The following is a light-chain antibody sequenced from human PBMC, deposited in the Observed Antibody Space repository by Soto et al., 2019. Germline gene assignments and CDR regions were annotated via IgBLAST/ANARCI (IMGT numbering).Light chain of an antibody. V-gene: IGLV1-40*01. CDR1: SSNIGANYD. CDR2: GDT. Sequence: QSVLTQPPSVSGAPGQRITISCTGTSSNIGANYDVHWYQQLPGTAPKLLIYGDTNRPSGVPDRFSGSKSGTSASLAITGLQAEDEADYYCQSYDSALSVYVVFGGGTKPTVL. CDR3: QSYDSALSVYVV. J-gene: IGLJ2*01.